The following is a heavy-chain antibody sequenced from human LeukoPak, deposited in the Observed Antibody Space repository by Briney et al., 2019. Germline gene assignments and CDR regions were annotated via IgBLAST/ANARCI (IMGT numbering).Heavy chain of an antibody. J-gene: IGHJ4*02. CDR1: GFSFSDSV. CDR2: ISYDGSNK. Sequence: GGSLRLSCVASGFSFSDSVIHWVRQAPGKGLEWVAVISYDGSNKYYADSVKGRFTISRDNSKNTLYLQMNSLRAEDTAVYYCAKGPGRGDYDSSGRIDYWGQGTLVTVSS. V-gene: IGHV3-30*18. D-gene: IGHD3-22*01. CDR3: AKGPGRGDYDSSGRIDY.